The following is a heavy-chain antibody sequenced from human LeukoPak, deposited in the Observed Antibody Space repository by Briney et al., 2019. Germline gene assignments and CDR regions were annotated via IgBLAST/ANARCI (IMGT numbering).Heavy chain of an antibody. Sequence: PGGSLRLSCAASGFTVSTKYMSWVRQAPGKRLEWVSVIYSGGSTYYADSVEGRFTISRDISKNTLFLQMNSLRAEDTAVYYCARALGVLNGFDIWGQGTMVTVSS. D-gene: IGHD3-16*01. J-gene: IGHJ3*02. CDR1: GFTVSTKY. CDR3: ARALGVLNGFDI. V-gene: IGHV3-53*01. CDR2: IYSGGST.